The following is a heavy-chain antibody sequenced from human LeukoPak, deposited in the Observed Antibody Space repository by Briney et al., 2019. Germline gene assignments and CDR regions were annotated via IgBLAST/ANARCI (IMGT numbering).Heavy chain of an antibody. J-gene: IGHJ2*01. V-gene: IGHV2-5*02. CDR3: AHALRVLRYLDSGTDWYFDL. Sequence: SGPTLVNPTQTLTLTCTFSGFSLSTRGVGVAWIRQPPGKALEWLALIYGDGDQRYSPSLKSRLTITEDTSKNEVALRMTAVDPVDTATYYCAHALRVLRYLDSGTDWYFDLWGRGTLVTVSS. CDR1: GFSLSTRGVG. D-gene: IGHD3-9*01. CDR2: IYGDGDQ.